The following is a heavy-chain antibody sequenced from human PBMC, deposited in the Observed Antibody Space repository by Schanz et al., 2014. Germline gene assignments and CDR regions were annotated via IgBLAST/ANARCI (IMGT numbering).Heavy chain of an antibody. D-gene: IGHD3-3*01. CDR3: AKIWKAHHLTGRPGWSDGMDV. Sequence: LESGGTLVQPGGSLRLSCAGSELTLSTHAMTWVRQAPGKGLEWVSTVTTGGGAFYADSVKGRFTVSRDNSKNTLFLQMNSLRVEDTAIYYCAKIWKAHHLTGRPGWSDGMDVWGQGTTV. V-gene: IGHV3-23*01. CDR1: ELTLSTHA. J-gene: IGHJ6*02. CDR2: VTTGGGA.